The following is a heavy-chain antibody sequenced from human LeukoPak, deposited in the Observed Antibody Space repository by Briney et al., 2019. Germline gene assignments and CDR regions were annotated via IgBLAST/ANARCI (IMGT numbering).Heavy chain of an antibody. CDR3: ARRSYSGGGYYWNAFDI. V-gene: IGHV5-51*01. CDR2: IYPGDSDT. J-gene: IGHJ3*02. D-gene: IGHD1-26*01. Sequence: GESLQISCTGSGYGFTSYWIGWVRPMPGKGLEWRGIIYPGDSDTRYSPSFQGQVTISADKSISTAYLQWSSLKAADTAMYYCARRSYSGGGYYWNAFDIWGQGTMVTVSS. CDR1: GYGFTSYW.